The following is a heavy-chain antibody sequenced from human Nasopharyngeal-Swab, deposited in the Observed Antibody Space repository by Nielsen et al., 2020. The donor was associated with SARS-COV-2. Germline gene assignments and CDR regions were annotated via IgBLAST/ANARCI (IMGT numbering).Heavy chain of an antibody. Sequence: WIRQPPGKGLEWVGRIKSKVDGGTTDYAAPVKGRFTISRDDSKNTLYLQMNSLKTEDTAVYYCTTRGGCWGRGTLVTVSS. CDR3: TTRGGC. J-gene: IGHJ4*02. V-gene: IGHV3-15*01. CDR2: IKSKVDGGTT. D-gene: IGHD3-10*01.